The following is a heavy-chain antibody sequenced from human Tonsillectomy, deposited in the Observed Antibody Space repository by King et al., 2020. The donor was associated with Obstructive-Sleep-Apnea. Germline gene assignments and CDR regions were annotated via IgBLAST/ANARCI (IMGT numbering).Heavy chain of an antibody. J-gene: IGHJ6*02. V-gene: IGHV3-7*03. CDR3: ARGRSMITFGGLSVAGDGYYYYGMDV. D-gene: IGHD3-16*02. CDR1: GFTFSNYW. CDR2: IKQDGSEK. Sequence: VQLVESGGGLVQPGGSLRLSCAASGFTFSNYWMSWVRQAPGRGLEWVANIKQDGSEKYYVGSVKGRFTISRDNAKNSLYLQMNSLRAEDTAVYYCARGRSMITFGGLSVAGDGYYYYGMDVWGQGTTVTVSS.